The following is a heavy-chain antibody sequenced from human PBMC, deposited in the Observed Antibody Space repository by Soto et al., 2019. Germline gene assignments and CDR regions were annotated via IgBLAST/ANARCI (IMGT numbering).Heavy chain of an antibody. CDR1: GGSFSGYY. J-gene: IGHJ6*02. D-gene: IGHD3-22*01. CDR2: INHSGST. CDR3: ARASGTYYYDSSGYYPNSYYGMDV. Sequence: PWETLSLTCAVYGGSFSGYYWSWIRQPPGKGLEWIGEINHSGSTNYNPSLKSRVTISVDTSENQFSLKLSSVTAADTAVYYCARASGTYYYDSSGYYPNSYYGMDVWGQGTTVTVSS. V-gene: IGHV4-34*01.